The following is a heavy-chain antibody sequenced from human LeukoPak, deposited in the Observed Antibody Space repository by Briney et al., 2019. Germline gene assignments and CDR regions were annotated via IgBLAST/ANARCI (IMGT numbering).Heavy chain of an antibody. V-gene: IGHV4-59*01. Sequence: SETLSLTCTVSDGSISSYYWSWIRQPPGKGLEWIGYIYYSGSTNYNPSLKSRVTISVDTSKNQFSLKLSSVTAADTAVYYCARLPLRTYYYYGMDVWGQGTTVTVSS. CDR3: ARLPLRTYYYYGMDV. CDR1: DGSISSYY. J-gene: IGHJ6*02. CDR2: IYYSGST.